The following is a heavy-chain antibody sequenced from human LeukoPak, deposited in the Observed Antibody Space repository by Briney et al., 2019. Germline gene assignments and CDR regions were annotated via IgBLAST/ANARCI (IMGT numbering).Heavy chain of an antibody. J-gene: IGHJ4*02. D-gene: IGHD5-12*01. CDR2: ISYDGSNK. Sequence: GGSLRLSCAASGFTFSSYAMHWVRQAPGKGLEWVAVISYDGSNKYYADSVKGRFTFSRDNAKNSLYLQMNSLRAEDTAVYYCARVRREVATIGFDYWGQGTLVTVSS. V-gene: IGHV3-30*04. CDR3: ARVRREVATIGFDY. CDR1: GFTFSSYA.